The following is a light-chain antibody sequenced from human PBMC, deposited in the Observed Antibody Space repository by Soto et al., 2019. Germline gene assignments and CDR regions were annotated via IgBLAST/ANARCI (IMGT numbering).Light chain of an antibody. CDR1: QSVKSSD. Sequence: EIVLTQSPGTLSLFPGERATRTCRASQSVKSSDLAWYQQKPGQAPRLLIYGASTRATGIPDRFSGSGSGTDFTLTISSLEPEDFAVYYCQQYGSLPPITFGQGTRVEIK. V-gene: IGKV3-20*01. J-gene: IGKJ5*01. CDR2: GAS. CDR3: QQYGSLPPIT.